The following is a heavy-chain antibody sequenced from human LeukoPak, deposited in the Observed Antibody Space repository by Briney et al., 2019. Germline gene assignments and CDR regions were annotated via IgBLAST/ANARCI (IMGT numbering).Heavy chain of an antibody. CDR3: ARDFPGIGVTGTRPLDY. D-gene: IGHD6-19*01. J-gene: IGHJ4*02. Sequence: GGSLRLSCAASGFTFSSYSMNWVRQAPGKGLEWVSYISSSSDIIHYADSVKGRFTISRDNAKNSLYLQMNSLRAEDTAVYYCARDFPGIGVTGTRPLDYWGQGTLVTVSS. V-gene: IGHV3-48*01. CDR1: GFTFSSYS. CDR2: ISSSSDII.